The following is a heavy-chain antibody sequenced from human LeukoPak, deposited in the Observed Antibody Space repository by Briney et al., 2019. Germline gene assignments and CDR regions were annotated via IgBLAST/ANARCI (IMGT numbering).Heavy chain of an antibody. CDR3: ARSPFYDRDFDY. CDR1: GGSISSYY. V-gene: IGHV4-59*01. Sequence: SETLSLTCTVSGGSISSYYWSWLRQPPGKGLEWIGYIYYSGSTNYNPSLKSRVTISVDTSKNQFSLKLSSVTAADTAVYYCARSPFYDRDFDYWGQGTLVTVSS. J-gene: IGHJ4*02. D-gene: IGHD2/OR15-2a*01. CDR2: IYYSGST.